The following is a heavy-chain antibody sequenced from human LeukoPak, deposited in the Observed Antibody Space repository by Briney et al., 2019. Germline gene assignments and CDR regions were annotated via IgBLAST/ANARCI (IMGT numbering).Heavy chain of an antibody. Sequence: SETLSPTCTVSGGSISSYYWSWIRQPPGKGLEWIGYIYYSGSTNYNPSLKSRVTISVDTSKNQFSLKLSSVTAADTAVYYCARDHRAANWFDPWGQGTLVTVSS. V-gene: IGHV4-59*01. CDR2: IYYSGST. D-gene: IGHD6-13*01. CDR3: ARDHRAANWFDP. CDR1: GGSISSYY. J-gene: IGHJ5*02.